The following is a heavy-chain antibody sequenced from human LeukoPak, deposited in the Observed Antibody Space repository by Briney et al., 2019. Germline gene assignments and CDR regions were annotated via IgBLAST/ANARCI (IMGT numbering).Heavy chain of an antibody. Sequence: SETLSLTCTVSGGSISGGSYYWSWIRQPAGKGLEWIGYIYYSGSTNYNPSLKSRVTISVDTSKNQFSLKLSSVTAADTAVYYCARVDIAAAYNWFDPWGQGTLVTVSS. CDR1: GGSISGGSYY. D-gene: IGHD6-13*01. V-gene: IGHV4-61*10. CDR3: ARVDIAAAYNWFDP. CDR2: IYYSGST. J-gene: IGHJ5*02.